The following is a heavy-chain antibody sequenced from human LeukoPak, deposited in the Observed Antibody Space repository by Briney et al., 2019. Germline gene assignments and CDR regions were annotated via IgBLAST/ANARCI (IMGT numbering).Heavy chain of an antibody. D-gene: IGHD2-15*01. CDR2: NNGDGSTT. J-gene: IGHJ5*02. CDR3: ARDPRNVGLAP. CDR1: GFSLSGYW. V-gene: IGHV3-74*01. Sequence: LAGGTLRLSCVASGFSLSGYWMYWVRQAPGKGLMYISRNNGDGSTTNYADVVKGRFTMSRDNVKNTLYLQMNSLGVEDTAVYYCARDPRNVGLAPWGQGTLVTVSS.